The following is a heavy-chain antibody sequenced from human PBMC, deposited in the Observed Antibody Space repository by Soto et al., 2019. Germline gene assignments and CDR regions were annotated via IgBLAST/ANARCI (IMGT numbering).Heavy chain of an antibody. J-gene: IGHJ3*01. V-gene: IGHV3-23*01. Sequence: GGSLRLSCAASGFTFSSYAMSWVRQSPGKGLEWVSAVSGSGGSTYYADSVRGRFTIARDDSTNTVFLQMSSLRAEDTAIYYCHLWDDTFDFWGQGTMVTVSS. D-gene: IGHD1-26*01. CDR1: GFTFSSYA. CDR3: HLWDDTFDF. CDR2: VSGSGGST.